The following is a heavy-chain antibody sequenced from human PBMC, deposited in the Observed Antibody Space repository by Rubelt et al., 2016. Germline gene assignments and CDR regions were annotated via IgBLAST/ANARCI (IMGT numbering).Heavy chain of an antibody. CDR3: ARDRVFRGLRQFDY. J-gene: IGHJ4*02. Sequence: GFTFSSYGMHWVRQAPGKGLEWVAVIWYDGSNKYYADSVKGRFTISRDNSKNTLYLQMNSLRAEDTAMYYCARDRVFRGLRQFDYWGQGTLVTVSS. CDR2: IWYDGSNK. V-gene: IGHV3-33*01. CDR1: GFTFSSYG. D-gene: IGHD3-3*01.